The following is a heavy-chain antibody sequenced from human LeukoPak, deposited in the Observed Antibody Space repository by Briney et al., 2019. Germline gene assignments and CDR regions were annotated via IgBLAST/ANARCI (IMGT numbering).Heavy chain of an antibody. Sequence: GRSLRLSCAASGFTFDDYAMHWVRQAPGKGLEWVSGISWNSGSIGYADSVKGRFTISRDNAKNSLYLQMNSLRAEDTALYYCAKDPGLAATAPNYYGMDVWGQGTTVTVSS. D-gene: IGHD6-6*01. CDR1: GFTFDDYA. CDR2: ISWNSGSI. J-gene: IGHJ6*02. V-gene: IGHV3-9*01. CDR3: AKDPGLAATAPNYYGMDV.